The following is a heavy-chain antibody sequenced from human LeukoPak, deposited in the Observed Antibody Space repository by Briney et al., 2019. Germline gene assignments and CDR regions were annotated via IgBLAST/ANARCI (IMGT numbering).Heavy chain of an antibody. Sequence: GASVNVSCKASEDTFTYYHIHWVRQAPGQGVEWMGAVYATGGTTINTQNFQGRVTMTRDTSTGTVYMELSSLRFEDTAMYYCATEAPRSYYFDYWGQGILVTVSS. CDR2: VYATGGTT. CDR3: ATEAPRSYYFDY. J-gene: IGHJ4*02. CDR1: EDTFTYYH. V-gene: IGHV1-46*01.